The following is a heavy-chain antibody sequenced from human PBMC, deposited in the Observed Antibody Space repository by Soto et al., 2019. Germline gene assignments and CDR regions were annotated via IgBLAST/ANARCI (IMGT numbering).Heavy chain of an antibody. CDR1: GFVFRNAW. J-gene: IGHJ4*02. Sequence: EVQLVDSGGGLVKPGGSLRLSCAASGFVFRNAWINWVRQAPGKGLEWVGRIKSGGATDFAALARGRFAITRDDSRNMAYMQMNNLDTEYTAVYYCTTDSYSTIIDVRFDFWGQGALVTVSS. CDR2: IKSGGAT. CDR3: TTDSYSTIIDVRFDF. D-gene: IGHD3-22*01. V-gene: IGHV3-15*07.